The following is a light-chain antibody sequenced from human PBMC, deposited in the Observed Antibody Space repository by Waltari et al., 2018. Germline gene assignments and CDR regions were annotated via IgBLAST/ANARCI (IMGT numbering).Light chain of an antibody. J-gene: IGKJ1*01. CDR1: EVINKW. CDR2: DAS. CDR3: QQYNRFSP. Sequence: DTQLSQFPSTLAASVGDRVTITCRAREVINKWLAWYQQKPGKAPKVLIYDASTLQSGVPSRFSGSGSGTEFTLTIDSLQPDDFATYYCQQYNRFSPFGQGTNVEVK. V-gene: IGKV1-5*01.